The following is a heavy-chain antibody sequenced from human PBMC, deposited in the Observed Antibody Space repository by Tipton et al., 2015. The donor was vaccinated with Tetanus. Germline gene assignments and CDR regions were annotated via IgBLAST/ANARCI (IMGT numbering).Heavy chain of an antibody. J-gene: IGHJ4*02. Sequence: LVKPTQTLSLTCTVSGGSISSGGYYWSWIRQHPGKGLEWIGDIYYSGSTYYNPSLKSRVTISVDTSKNQISLKLNSVTAADTAVYYCARDQARGARGWNYFDYWGQGTLVTVSS. CDR1: GGSISSGGYY. CDR3: ARDQARGARGWNYFDY. D-gene: IGHD1-26*01. CDR2: IYYSGST. V-gene: IGHV4-31*03.